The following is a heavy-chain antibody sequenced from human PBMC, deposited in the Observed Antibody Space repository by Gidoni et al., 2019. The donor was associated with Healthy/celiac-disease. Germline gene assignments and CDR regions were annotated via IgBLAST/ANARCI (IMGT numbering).Heavy chain of an antibody. Sequence: QVQLVQAGAEVKKPGASVKVSCKAPGYTFPGYYMHWVRQAPGQGFEWMGWINPNSGGTNYAQKFQGRVTMTRDTSISTAYMELSRLRSDDTAVHYCARDRVTIFTDRRDAFDIWGQGTMVTVSS. CDR3: ARDRVTIFTDRRDAFDI. V-gene: IGHV1-2*02. CDR1: GYTFPGYY. CDR2: INPNSGGT. D-gene: IGHD3-9*01. J-gene: IGHJ3*02.